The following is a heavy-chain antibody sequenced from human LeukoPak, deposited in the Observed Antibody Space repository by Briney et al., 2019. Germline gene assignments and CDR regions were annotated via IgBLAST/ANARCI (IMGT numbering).Heavy chain of an antibody. D-gene: IGHD3-10*01. CDR3: ARSYGSGSSLDAFDI. CDR1: GFTFSSYA. J-gene: IGHJ3*02. Sequence: GWSLGLSGAASGFTFSSYAMHWVRQAPGKGLEWVSGISWNSGSIGYADSVKGRFTISRDNAKNSLYLQMNSLRAEDTALYYCARSYGSGSSLDAFDIWGQGTMVTVSS. CDR2: ISWNSGSI. V-gene: IGHV3-9*01.